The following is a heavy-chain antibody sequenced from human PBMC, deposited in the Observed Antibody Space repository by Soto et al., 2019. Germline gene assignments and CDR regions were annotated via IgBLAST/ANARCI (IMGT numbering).Heavy chain of an antibody. J-gene: IGHJ6*02. CDR1: RGTFSSYT. CDR3: ARDGRDYRNYYGMDV. V-gene: IGHV1-69*01. Sequence: SVKGSCEASRGTFSSYTICWVRDAPVQGLEWMGGIIPIFGTASYAQKFQGRVTMTADESTSTAYMELSSLRSEDTAVYYCARDGRDYRNYYGMDVCGQGTTVTGYS. CDR2: IIPIFGTA. D-gene: IGHD4-4*01.